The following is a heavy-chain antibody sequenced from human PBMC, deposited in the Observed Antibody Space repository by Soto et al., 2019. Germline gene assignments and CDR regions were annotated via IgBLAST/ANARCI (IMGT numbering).Heavy chain of an antibody. CDR2: ISGSGGST. D-gene: IGHD3-3*01. CDR1: VFTFSSYA. CDR3: AKDRITIFGVVIPYLFDP. J-gene: IGHJ5*02. Sequence: PGGSLRLSCAASVFTFSSYAMSWVRQAPGKGLEWVSAISGSGGSTYYADSVKGRFTMSRDNSKNTLYLQMNSLRGEDTAVYYCAKDRITIFGVVIPYLFDPWGQGTLVTVSS. V-gene: IGHV3-23*01.